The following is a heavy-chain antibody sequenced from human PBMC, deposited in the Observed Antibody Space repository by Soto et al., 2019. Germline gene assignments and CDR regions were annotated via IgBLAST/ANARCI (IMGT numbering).Heavy chain of an antibody. D-gene: IGHD2-15*01. Sequence: ASVKVSCKASGYTFTSYCISWVLQAPGQGLEWMGVVNPSGGSTNYAQKFQGRITMTRDTSTSTVYMDLSSLTSEDTAVYYCAREENCSDGICYSEYFQRWGQGTLVTVSS. J-gene: IGHJ1*01. CDR2: VNPSGGST. V-gene: IGHV1-46*01. CDR3: AREENCSDGICYSEYFQR. CDR1: GYTFTSYC.